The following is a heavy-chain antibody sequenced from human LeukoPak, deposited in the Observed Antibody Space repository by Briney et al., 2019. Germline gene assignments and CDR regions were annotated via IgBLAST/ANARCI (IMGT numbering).Heavy chain of an antibody. CDR2: INPNSGGT. CDR1: GYTFTGYY. D-gene: IGHD3-10*01. Sequence: GASVKVSCKASGYTFTGYYMHWVRQAPGQGLEWMGRINPNSGGTSYAQKFQGRVTMTRDTSISTAYMELSRLRSDDTAVYYCARDSLGGYGMVRGVILYYYYYMDVWGKGTTVTVSS. V-gene: IGHV1-2*06. CDR3: ARDSLGGYGMVRGVILYYYYYMDV. J-gene: IGHJ6*03.